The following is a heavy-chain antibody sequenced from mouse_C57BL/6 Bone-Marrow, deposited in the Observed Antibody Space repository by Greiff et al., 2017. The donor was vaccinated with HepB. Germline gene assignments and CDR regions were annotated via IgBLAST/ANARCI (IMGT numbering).Heavy chain of an antibody. CDR2: IDPNSGGT. V-gene: IGHV1-72*01. CDR3: AIEEITTVVATDAMDY. Sequence: VQLQQPGAELVKPGASVKLSCKASGYTFTSYWMNWVKQRPGRGLEWIGRIDPNSGGTKYNEKFKSKATLTVDKPSSTAYMQLSSLTSEDSAVYYCAIEEITTVVATDAMDYWGQGTSVTVSS. J-gene: IGHJ4*01. CDR1: GYTFTSYW. D-gene: IGHD1-1*01.